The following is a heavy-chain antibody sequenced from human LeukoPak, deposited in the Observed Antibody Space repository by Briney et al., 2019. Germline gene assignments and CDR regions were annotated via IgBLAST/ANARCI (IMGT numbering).Heavy chain of an antibody. V-gene: IGHV3-9*03. CDR1: GFTFDDYA. CDR2: ISWNSGSI. J-gene: IGHJ4*02. CDR3: AKEGPSGSSNYFDY. D-gene: IGHD1-26*01. Sequence: GGSLRLSCAASGFTFDDYAMHWVRQAPGKGLEWVSGISWNSGSIGYADSVKGRFTISRDNAKNSLYLQMNSLRAEDMALYYCAKEGPSGSSNYFDYWGQGTLVTVSP.